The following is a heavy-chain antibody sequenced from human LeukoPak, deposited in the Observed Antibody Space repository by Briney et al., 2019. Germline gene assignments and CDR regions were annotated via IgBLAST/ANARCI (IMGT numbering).Heavy chain of an antibody. CDR1: GGSISSSSYY. D-gene: IGHD3-9*01. V-gene: IGHV4-39*07. Sequence: SETLSLTCTVSGGSISSSSYYWGWIRQPPGKGLEWIGSIYYSGSTYYNPSLKSRVTISVDTSKNQFSLKLSSVTAADTAVYYCARKSRYYDILTGYSTPQAFDIWGQGTMVTVSS. CDR3: ARKSRYYDILTGYSTPQAFDI. CDR2: IYYSGST. J-gene: IGHJ3*02.